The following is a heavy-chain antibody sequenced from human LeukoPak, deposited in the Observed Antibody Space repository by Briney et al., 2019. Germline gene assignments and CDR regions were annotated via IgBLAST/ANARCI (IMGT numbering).Heavy chain of an antibody. Sequence: GGSLRPSCAASGFTVSSNYMSWVRQAPGKGLEWVSVIYSGGSTYYADSVKGRFTISRDNSKNTLYLQMNSLRAEDTAVYYCASSSTGWFDPWGQGTLVTVSS. CDR1: GFTVSSNY. CDR2: IYSGGST. CDR3: ASSSTGWFDP. J-gene: IGHJ5*02. V-gene: IGHV3-66*02. D-gene: IGHD6-6*01.